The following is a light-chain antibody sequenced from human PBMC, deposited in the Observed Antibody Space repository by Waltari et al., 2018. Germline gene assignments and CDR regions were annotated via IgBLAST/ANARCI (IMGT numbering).Light chain of an antibody. J-gene: IGKJ2*01. CDR1: QSVSSSY. V-gene: IGKV3-20*01. CDR2: GAS. Sequence: EIVLPQSPGTLSLSPGERPTLPCRASQSVSSSYLAWYQQKPGQAPRLLIYGASSRATGIPDRFSGSGSGTDFTLTISRLEPEDFAVYYCQQYGSSPYTFGQGTKLEIK. CDR3: QQYGSSPYT.